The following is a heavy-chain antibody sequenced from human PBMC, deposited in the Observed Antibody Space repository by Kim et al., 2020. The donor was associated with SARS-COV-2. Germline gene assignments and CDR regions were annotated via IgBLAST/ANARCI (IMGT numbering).Heavy chain of an antibody. D-gene: IGHD6-13*01. V-gene: IGHV1-69*01. Sequence: YAQKFQGRVTITADESTSTAYMERSSLRSEDTAVYYCATSLKEQLAPFDYWGQGTLVTVSS. CDR3: ATSLKEQLAPFDY. J-gene: IGHJ4*02.